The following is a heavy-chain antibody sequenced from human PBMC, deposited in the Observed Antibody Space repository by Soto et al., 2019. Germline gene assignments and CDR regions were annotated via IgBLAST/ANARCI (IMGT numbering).Heavy chain of an antibody. Sequence: EVQLVESGGGLVQPGGSLRLSCAASGFTFSSYWMSWVRQAPGKGLEWVANIKQDGSEKYYVDSVKGRFTISRDNAKNSLYLQMNSLRAEDTAVYYCASVSGVLWFGECWDYWGQGTLVTVSS. V-gene: IGHV3-7*01. CDR1: GFTFSSYW. J-gene: IGHJ4*02. CDR2: IKQDGSEK. CDR3: ASVSGVLWFGECWDY. D-gene: IGHD3-10*01.